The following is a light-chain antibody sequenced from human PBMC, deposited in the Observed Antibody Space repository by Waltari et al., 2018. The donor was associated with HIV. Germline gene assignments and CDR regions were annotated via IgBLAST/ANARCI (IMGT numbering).Light chain of an antibody. Sequence: GDRVTITCRASQNIDKRMALYQQKPGKAPNLLIYFASTLQRGVPSRFSGTGSGAEFTLTISSLQPDDFATYYCQGGNGYFGQGTKVEVK. V-gene: IGKV1-5*03. CDR2: FAS. J-gene: IGKJ2*01. CDR3: QGGNGY. CDR1: QNIDKR.